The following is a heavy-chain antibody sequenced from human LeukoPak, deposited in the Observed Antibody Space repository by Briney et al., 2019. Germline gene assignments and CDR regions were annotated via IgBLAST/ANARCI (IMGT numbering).Heavy chain of an antibody. Sequence: SETLSLTCAVSGGSISSGGYSWSWIRQPPGKGLEWIGYIYHSGSTNYNPSLKSRVTISVDTSKNQFSLKLSSVTAADTAVYYCARGLGGLDPFDYWGKGTLSPSPQ. CDR2: IYHSGST. CDR1: GGSISSGGYS. J-gene: IGHJ4*02. V-gene: IGHV4-30-2*01. D-gene: IGHD3-3*01. CDR3: ARGLGGLDPFDY.